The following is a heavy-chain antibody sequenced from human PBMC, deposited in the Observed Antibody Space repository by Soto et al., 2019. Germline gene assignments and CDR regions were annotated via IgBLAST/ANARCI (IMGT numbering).Heavy chain of an antibody. CDR1: GGSFSGYY. Sequence: SETLSLTCAVYGGSFSGYYWSWIRQPPGKGLEWIGEINHSGSTNYNPSLKSRVTISVDTSKNQFSLKLSSVTAADTAVYYCASGFVGGSGSYYNWFDPWGQGTLVTVSS. J-gene: IGHJ5*02. CDR2: INHSGST. D-gene: IGHD3-10*01. V-gene: IGHV4-34*01. CDR3: ASGFVGGSGSYYNWFDP.